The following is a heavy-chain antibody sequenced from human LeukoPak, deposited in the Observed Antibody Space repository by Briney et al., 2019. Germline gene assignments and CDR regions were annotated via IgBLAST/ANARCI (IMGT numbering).Heavy chain of an antibody. V-gene: IGHV1-2*02. CDR2: INPNSGGT. CDR3: ARVGYSSGWYERVFDY. Sequence: ASVKVSCKASGYTFTGYYMHWVRQAPGQGLEWMGWINPNSGGTNYAQKFQGRVTMTRDTSISTAYMELSRLRSDDTAVYYCARVGYSSGWYERVFDYWGQGTLVTVSS. CDR1: GYTFTGYY. J-gene: IGHJ4*02. D-gene: IGHD6-19*01.